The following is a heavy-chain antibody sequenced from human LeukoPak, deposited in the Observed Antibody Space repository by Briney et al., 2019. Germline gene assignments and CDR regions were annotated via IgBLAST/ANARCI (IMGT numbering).Heavy chain of an antibody. J-gene: IGHJ4*02. V-gene: IGHV4-34*01. CDR1: GGSFSGYY. D-gene: IGHD3-10*01. Sequence: PSETLSLTCAGYGGSFSGYYWSWIRQPPGKGLEWIGEINHSGSTNYNPSLKSRVTISVDTSKNQFSLKLSSVTAADTAVYYCARGRVRRGIFDYWGQGTLVTVSS. CDR3: ARGRVRRGIFDY. CDR2: INHSGST.